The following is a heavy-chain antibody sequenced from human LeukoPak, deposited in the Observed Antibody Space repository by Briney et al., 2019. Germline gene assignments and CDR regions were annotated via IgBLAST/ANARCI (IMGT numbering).Heavy chain of an antibody. Sequence: SETLSLTCTVSGVSISSSSYNWAWLRQPPGKGLEWIGTIYYSGNTYLNPSIKSRVTISIDTSKNQFSLKLSSVTAADTAVYYCAGDHSSASYTYYYYYMDVWGKGTTVTVSS. CDR3: AGDHSSASYTYYYYYMDV. CDR1: GVSISSSSYN. D-gene: IGHD1-26*01. CDR2: IYYSGNT. J-gene: IGHJ6*03. V-gene: IGHV4-39*07.